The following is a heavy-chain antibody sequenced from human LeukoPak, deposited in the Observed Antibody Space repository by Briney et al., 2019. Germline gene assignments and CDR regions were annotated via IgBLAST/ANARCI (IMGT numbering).Heavy chain of an antibody. D-gene: IGHD6-6*01. CDR2: IYHSGST. V-gene: IGHV4-38-2*01. CDR3: ARSSSSGVYFDY. J-gene: IGHJ4*02. Sequence: SETLSLTCAASGYSMSSGYYWGWIRQPPGMGLEWIGSIYHSGSTYYNPSLKSRVTISVDTSKNQFSLKLNSVTAADTAVYYCARSSSSGVYFDYWGQGTLVTVSS. CDR1: GYSMSSGYY.